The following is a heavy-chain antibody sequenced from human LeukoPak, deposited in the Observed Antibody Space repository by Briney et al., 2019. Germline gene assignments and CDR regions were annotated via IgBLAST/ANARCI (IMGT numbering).Heavy chain of an antibody. CDR3: ARTNVLRFLEWLREPNWFDP. CDR1: GGSISSGSYY. J-gene: IGHJ5*02. CDR2: IYTSGGT. Sequence: SETLSLTCTVSGGSISSGSYYWSWIRQPAGKGLEWIGRIYTSGGTNYNPSLKSRVTISVDTSKNQFSLKLSSVTAADTAVYYCARTNVLRFLEWLREPNWFDPWGQGTLVTVSS. D-gene: IGHD3-3*01. V-gene: IGHV4-61*02.